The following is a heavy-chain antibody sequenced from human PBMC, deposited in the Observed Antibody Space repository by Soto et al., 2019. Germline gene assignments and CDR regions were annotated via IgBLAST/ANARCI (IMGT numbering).Heavy chain of an antibody. Sequence: ASVKVSCKASGYTFTDYYMHWVRQAPGQGLEWMGWINPNSGGTNYAQKFQGRVTMTRDTSISTAYMELSRLRSDDTAVYYCARDLGDYYDSSGYFRSWFDPWGKGTLVTVSS. V-gene: IGHV1-2*02. D-gene: IGHD3-22*01. CDR3: ARDLGDYYDSSGYFRSWFDP. J-gene: IGHJ5*02. CDR2: INPNSGGT. CDR1: GYTFTDYY.